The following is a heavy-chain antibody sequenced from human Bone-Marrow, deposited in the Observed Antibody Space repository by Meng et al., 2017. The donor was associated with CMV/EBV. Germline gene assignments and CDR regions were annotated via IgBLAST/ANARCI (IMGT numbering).Heavy chain of an antibody. Sequence: ASVKVSCKASGYTFTSYGISWVRQAPGQGLEWMGWISAYNGNTNYAQKLQGRVTMTTDTSTSTAYMELSSLRSEDTAVYYCARAQWRKRLYYYYYYGMDVWGQGPTVTVSS. CDR2: ISAYNGNT. D-gene: IGHD2-15*01. J-gene: IGHJ6*02. V-gene: IGHV1-18*01. CDR3: ARAQWRKRLYYYYYYGMDV. CDR1: GYTFTSYG.